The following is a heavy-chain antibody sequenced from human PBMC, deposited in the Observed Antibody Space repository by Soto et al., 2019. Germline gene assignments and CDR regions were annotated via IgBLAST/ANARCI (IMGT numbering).Heavy chain of an antibody. CDR3: SGEIDSGY. J-gene: IGHJ4*02. CDR1: GFTFSTSG. CDR2: ISRDGSVK. Sequence: QVQLVESGGGVVQPGTSLRLSCVASGFTFSTSGMHWVRQAPGKGLEWVAVISRDGSVKYYADSVKGRFTISRDTSKNTLYLQMISLRDEDTAVYYCSGEIDSGYWGQGTLVTVSS. D-gene: IGHD2-21*01. V-gene: IGHV3-30*03.